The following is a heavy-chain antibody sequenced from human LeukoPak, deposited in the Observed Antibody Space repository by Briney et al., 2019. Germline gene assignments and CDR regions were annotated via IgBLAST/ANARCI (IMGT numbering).Heavy chain of an antibody. Sequence: PSGTLSLTCAVSGGSISSSNWWSWVRQPPGKGLEWIGEIYHSGSTNYNPSLKSRVTISVDKSKNQFSLKLSSVTAADTAVYYCARGGPYYDILTGYPQEYFDYWGQGTLVTVSS. V-gene: IGHV4-4*02. CDR3: ARGGPYYDILTGYPQEYFDY. CDR2: IYHSGST. J-gene: IGHJ4*02. D-gene: IGHD3-9*01. CDR1: GGSISSSNW.